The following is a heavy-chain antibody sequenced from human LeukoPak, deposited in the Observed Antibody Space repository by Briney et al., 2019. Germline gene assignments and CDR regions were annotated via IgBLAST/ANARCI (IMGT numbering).Heavy chain of an antibody. J-gene: IGHJ4*02. CDR1: GYTFTSYD. CDR3: ARGQSSDGYGSGPDFDY. D-gene: IGHD3-10*01. CDR2: MNPNSGNT. V-gene: IGHV1-8*01. Sequence: ASVKVSCKASGYTFTSYDINWVRQVTGQGLEWMGWMNPNSGNTGYAQKFQGRVTMTRNTSISTAYMELSSLRSEDTAVYYCARGQSSDGYGSGPDFDYWGQGTLVTVSS.